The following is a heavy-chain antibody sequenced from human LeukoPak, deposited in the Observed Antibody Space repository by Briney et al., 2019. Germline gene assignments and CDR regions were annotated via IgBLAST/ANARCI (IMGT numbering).Heavy chain of an antibody. D-gene: IGHD3-22*01. CDR3: ARGGYYDSSGYLY. CDR2: IYSGGRT. V-gene: IGHV3-66*01. J-gene: IGHJ4*02. Sequence: GGSLRLSCAASGFTVSSNYMSWVRQAPGKGLEWVSVIYSGGRTYYADSVKGRFTISRDNSKNTLYLQMNSLRAEDTAVYYCARGGYYDSSGYLYWGQGTLVTIPS. CDR1: GFTVSSNY.